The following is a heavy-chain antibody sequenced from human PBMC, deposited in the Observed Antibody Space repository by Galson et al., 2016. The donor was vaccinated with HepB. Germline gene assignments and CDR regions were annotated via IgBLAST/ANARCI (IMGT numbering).Heavy chain of an antibody. Sequence: LSLTCTVSGVSTKSYYWSWIRQPPGKGLEWIGYICYSGTTNYNPSLRSRVTMSVDTSKNQFSLNLSSVTAADTAVYYCARESSSWYQNWSDPWGQGTLVTVSS. D-gene: IGHD6-13*01. J-gene: IGHJ5*02. V-gene: IGHV4-59*12. CDR2: ICYSGTT. CDR3: ARESSSWYQNWSDP. CDR1: GVSTKSYY.